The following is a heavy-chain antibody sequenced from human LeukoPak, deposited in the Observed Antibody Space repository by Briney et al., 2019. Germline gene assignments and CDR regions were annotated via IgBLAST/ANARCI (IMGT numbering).Heavy chain of an antibody. V-gene: IGHV3-23*01. CDR3: ARRGGYGN. CDR2: IRGSGGST. CDR1: GFTFSSYA. D-gene: IGHD3-22*01. Sequence: GGSLRLSCAASGFTFSSYAMSWLRQAPGKGLEWVSAIRGSGGSTYYAASVKGRFTIARANSKKRLYLKMNSLRAEDTAVYYCARRGGYGNWGQGTLVTVSS. J-gene: IGHJ4*02.